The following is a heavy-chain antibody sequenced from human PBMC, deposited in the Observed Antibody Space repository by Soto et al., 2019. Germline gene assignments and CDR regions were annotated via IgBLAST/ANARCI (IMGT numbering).Heavy chain of an antibody. CDR2: IYYSGST. Sequence: PSETLSLTCTVSGGSISSSSYYWGWIRQPPGKGLEWIGSIYYSGSTYYNPSLKSRVTISVDTSKNQFSLKLSSVTAADTAVYYCASQRYNSYYYYGMDVWGQGTTVTVSS. CDR3: ASQRYNSYYYYGMDV. CDR1: GGSISSSSYY. D-gene: IGHD1-20*01. V-gene: IGHV4-39*01. J-gene: IGHJ6*02.